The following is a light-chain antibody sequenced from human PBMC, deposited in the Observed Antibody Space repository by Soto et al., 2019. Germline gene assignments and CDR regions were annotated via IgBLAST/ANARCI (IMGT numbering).Light chain of an antibody. Sequence: QSVLTQPASVSGSPGQSVTISCTGTSSDVGGYQYVTWYQQHPGKAPKLMIYEVSNRPSGVSNRFSGSKSGNTASLTISGLQAEDEADYYCGSYTSSRTLLYVFGTGTKLTVL. CDR2: EVS. CDR3: GSYTSSRTLLYV. V-gene: IGLV2-14*01. CDR1: SSDVGGYQY. J-gene: IGLJ1*01.